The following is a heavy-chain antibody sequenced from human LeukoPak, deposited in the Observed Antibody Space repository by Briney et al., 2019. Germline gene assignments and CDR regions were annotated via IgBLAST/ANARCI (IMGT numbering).Heavy chain of an antibody. CDR1: GYTFTGYY. D-gene: IGHD3-9*01. Sequence: ASVQVSCKASGYTFTGYYMHWVRQAPGQGLEWMGWINPNSGGTNYAQKFQGWVTMTRDTSISTAYMELSRLRSDDTAVYYCARGNDILTGYSPYYFDYWGQGTLVTVSS. J-gene: IGHJ4*02. CDR3: ARGNDILTGYSPYYFDY. V-gene: IGHV1-2*04. CDR2: INPNSGGT.